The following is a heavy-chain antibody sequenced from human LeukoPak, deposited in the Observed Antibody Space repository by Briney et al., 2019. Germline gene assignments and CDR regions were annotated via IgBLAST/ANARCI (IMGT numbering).Heavy chain of an antibody. J-gene: IGHJ3*02. V-gene: IGHV4-31*03. CDR3: ARDRRAYHYDSSGYYAFDI. Sequence: SQTLSLTCTVSGGSISSGGYYWSWIRQHPGKGLEWIGYIYYSGSTYYNPSLKSRVTISVDTSKNQFSLKLSSVTAADTAVYYCARDRRAYHYDSSGYYAFDIWGQGTMVTVSS. CDR2: IYYSGST. CDR1: GGSISSGGYY. D-gene: IGHD3-22*01.